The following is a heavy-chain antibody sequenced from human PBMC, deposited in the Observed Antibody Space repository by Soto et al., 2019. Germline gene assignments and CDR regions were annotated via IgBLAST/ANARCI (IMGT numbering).Heavy chain of an antibody. CDR2: IYYSGST. V-gene: IGHV4-59*08. J-gene: IGHJ4*02. CDR1: GGSISSYY. Sequence: SETLSLTCTVSGGSISSYYWSWIRQPPGKGLEWIGYIYYSGSTNYNPSLKSRVTISVDTSKNQFSLKLSSVTAADTAVYYCVRSCRDGYNYFDYWGQGTLVTVSS. D-gene: IGHD5-12*01. CDR3: VRSCRDGYNYFDY.